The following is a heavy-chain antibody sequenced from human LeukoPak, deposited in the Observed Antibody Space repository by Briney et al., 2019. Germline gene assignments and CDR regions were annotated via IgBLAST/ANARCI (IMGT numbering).Heavy chain of an antibody. CDR2: ISASGGGT. J-gene: IGHJ4*02. Sequence: GGSLRLSCAASGFTLSSDAMGSVRQAPGKGLEWVSSISASGGGTYYADSVKGRFTISRDTSKNTLYLQMNSLRAEDTAVYYCAPLAATTDYWGQGTLVTVSS. CDR1: GFTLSSDA. D-gene: IGHD5-12*01. CDR3: APLAATTDY. V-gene: IGHV3-23*01.